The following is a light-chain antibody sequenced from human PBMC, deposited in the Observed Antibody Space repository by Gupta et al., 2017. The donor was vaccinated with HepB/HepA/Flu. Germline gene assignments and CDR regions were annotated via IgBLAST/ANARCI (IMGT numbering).Light chain of an antibody. CDR1: SGSVSTSYY. CDR2: FFI. Sequence: GGRVTHTKVLSSGSVSTSYYPSWYQQTPGQAPRTLIYFFITRAAGIPDPFFAAIQACTAPLTITVDQAGDESDYYSWLYRSSGTHAVCGPGTKVTV. V-gene: IGLV8-61*01. CDR3: WLYRSSGTHAV. J-gene: IGLJ1*01.